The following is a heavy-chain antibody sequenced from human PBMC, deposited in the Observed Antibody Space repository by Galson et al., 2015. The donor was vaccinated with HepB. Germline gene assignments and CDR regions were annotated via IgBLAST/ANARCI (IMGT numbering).Heavy chain of an antibody. Sequence: SVKVSCKASGGTFSSYTISWVRQAPGQGLEWMGRIIPILGIANYAQKFQGRVTITADKSTSTAYMELSSLRSEDTAVYYCARDQGWTNIVVVPAAIPLPDAYDIWGQGTMVTVSS. D-gene: IGHD2-2*01. CDR2: IIPILGIA. J-gene: IGHJ3*02. CDR3: ARDQGWTNIVVVPAAIPLPDAYDI. V-gene: IGHV1-69*04. CDR1: GGTFSSYT.